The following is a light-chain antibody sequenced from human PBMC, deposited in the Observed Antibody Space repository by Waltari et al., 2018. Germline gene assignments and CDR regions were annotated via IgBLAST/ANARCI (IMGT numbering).Light chain of an antibody. CDR3: QQYGTSPYT. Sequence: EVVLTQSPGTLTLSPGESASLSCRASQSVTNNYVAWYQQKPGHTPRHLMYAASTRATGIPDRFTGGGSGTDFTLTINRLAPEDFAVYFCQQYGTSPYTFGQGTKLEI. CDR1: QSVTNNY. J-gene: IGKJ2*01. V-gene: IGKV3-20*01. CDR2: AAS.